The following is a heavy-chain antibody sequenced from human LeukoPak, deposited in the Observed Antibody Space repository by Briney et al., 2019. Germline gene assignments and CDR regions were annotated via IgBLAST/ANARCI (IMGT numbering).Heavy chain of an antibody. CDR3: ARGPNFDSSSWYWFDP. CDR2: IWYDESNE. CDR1: GFTFSTYV. D-gene: IGHD6-13*01. V-gene: IGHV3-33*01. Sequence: GGSLRLSCAASGFTFSTYVMHWVRQAPGKEPEWVALIWYDESNEYYADSVKGRFTVSRDNSRSMMYLQMNSLRAEDTAVYYCARGPNFDSSSWYWFDPWGQGTLVTVSS. J-gene: IGHJ5*02.